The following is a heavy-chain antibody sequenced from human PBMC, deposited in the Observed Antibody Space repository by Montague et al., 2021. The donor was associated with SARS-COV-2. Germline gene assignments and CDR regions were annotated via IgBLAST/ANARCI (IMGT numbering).Heavy chain of an antibody. CDR2: LSTSGST. J-gene: IGHJ5*01. CDR3: ARDASSANSPANNWFDS. V-gene: IGHV4-4*07. Sequence: ETLSLTCTVSGGSITSYYWSWIRQPAGKGLEWIGRLSTSGSTNYXPSLKSRVTMSLDTSKNQVSLKLSSVTAADTAVYYCARDASSANSPANNWFDSWGQGTLVTVSS. D-gene: IGHD4/OR15-4a*01. CDR1: GGSITSYY.